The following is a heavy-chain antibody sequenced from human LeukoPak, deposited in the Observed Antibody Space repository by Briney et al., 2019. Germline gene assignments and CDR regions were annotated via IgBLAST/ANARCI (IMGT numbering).Heavy chain of an antibody. Sequence: PGGSLRLSCAASGFTFSSYGMHWVRQAPGKGLEWVAVISYDGSNKYYADSVKGRFTISRDNSKNTLYLQMNSLRAEDTAVYYCAKDSQALRGYPDVWGQGTLVTVSS. J-gene: IGHJ4*02. CDR1: GFTFSSYG. V-gene: IGHV3-30*18. CDR2: ISYDGSNK. D-gene: IGHD6-25*01. CDR3: AKDSQALRGYPDV.